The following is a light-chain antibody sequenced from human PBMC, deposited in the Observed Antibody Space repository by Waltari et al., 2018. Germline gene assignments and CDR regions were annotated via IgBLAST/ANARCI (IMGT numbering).Light chain of an antibody. Sequence: EIVMTQSPATLSVSPGERVSLSCRASQSVRSNLAWYQQKPGQSPRPLIYGASTRATDIPARFSGSGSGTEFTLVISSLQSEEFAVYYCQQYSIWPPLTFGGGTKVEIK. CDR3: QQYSIWPPLT. J-gene: IGKJ4*01. V-gene: IGKV3-15*01. CDR1: QSVRSN. CDR2: GAS.